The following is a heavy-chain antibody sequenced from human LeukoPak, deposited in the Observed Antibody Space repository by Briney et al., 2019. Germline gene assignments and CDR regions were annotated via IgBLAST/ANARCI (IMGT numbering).Heavy chain of an antibody. CDR2: INHSGST. J-gene: IGHJ4*02. CDR1: EFTFSTYS. CDR3: ASAPPYSSSWYTPD. V-gene: IGHV4-34*01. Sequence: WGSLRLSCAASEFTFSTYSMNWVRQPPGKGLEWIGEINHSGSTNYNPSLKSRVTISVDTSKNQFSLKLSSVTAADTAVYYCASAPPYSSSWYTPDWGQGTLVTVSS. D-gene: IGHD6-13*01.